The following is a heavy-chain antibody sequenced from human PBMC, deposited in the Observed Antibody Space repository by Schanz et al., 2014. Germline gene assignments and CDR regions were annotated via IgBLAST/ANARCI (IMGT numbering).Heavy chain of an antibody. CDR3: VKTDAGWRFDY. D-gene: IGHD6-19*01. Sequence: EVQLVESGGGLVQPGGSLRLSCAASGFTFSIHYMSWVRQAPGKGLEWVAKIKPDGSEKLYVDSVRGRFAISRDNSRNTVYLQMNNVGVDDTATYYCVKTDAGWRFDYWGQGTLVIVSS. CDR2: IKPDGSEK. V-gene: IGHV3-7*03. J-gene: IGHJ4*02. CDR1: GFTFSIHY.